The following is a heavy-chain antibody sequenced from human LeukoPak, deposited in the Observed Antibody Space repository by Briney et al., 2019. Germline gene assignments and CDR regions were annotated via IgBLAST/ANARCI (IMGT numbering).Heavy chain of an antibody. V-gene: IGHV4-59*13. D-gene: IGHD3-22*01. J-gene: IGHJ4*02. CDR1: GGSISSYY. Sequence: SETLSLTCTVSGGSISSYYWSWIRQPPGRGLGGIGNIYYSGSTNYNPSLKSRVTISVDTSKNQFSLKLSSVTAADTAVYYCAREDRDSSGYYFDYWGQGTLVTVSS. CDR2: IYYSGST. CDR3: AREDRDSSGYYFDY.